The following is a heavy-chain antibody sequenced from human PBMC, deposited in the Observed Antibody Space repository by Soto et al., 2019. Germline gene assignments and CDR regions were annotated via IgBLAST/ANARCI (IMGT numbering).Heavy chain of an antibody. Sequence: GGSLRLSCAASGYTFSSYWIHWVRQAPGKGLEWVARSRSKANNYATTYAASVKGRFTISRDESKNTTYLQMNSLKTEDTAIYYCASLIYDSSNFYDNDYWGQGTLVTVSS. D-gene: IGHD3-22*01. CDR1: GYTFSSYW. J-gene: IGHJ4*02. CDR3: ASLIYDSSNFYDNDY. V-gene: IGHV3-73*01. CDR2: SRSKANNYAT.